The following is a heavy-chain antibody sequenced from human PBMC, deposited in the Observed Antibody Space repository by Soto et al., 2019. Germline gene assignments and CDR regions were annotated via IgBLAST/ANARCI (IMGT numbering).Heavy chain of an antibody. CDR2: ILHRGGT. J-gene: IGHJ6*01. Sequence: SETLSLTCHVSGVPIDPYYWTWIRQSPGRGLAWIGCILHRGGTHYNPSLKCRVTISAAVSERLVSLTMTSVPDADTAHYYCARGIQPPTLSPWDGLGPATSVTVSS. V-gene: IGHV4-59*01. CDR3: ARGIQPPTLSPWDG. D-gene: IGHD1-1*01. CDR1: GVPIDPYY.